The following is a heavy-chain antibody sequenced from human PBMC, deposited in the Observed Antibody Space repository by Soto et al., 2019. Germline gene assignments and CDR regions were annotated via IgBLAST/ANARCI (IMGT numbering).Heavy chain of an antibody. D-gene: IGHD2-15*01. CDR2: ITGTGGNT. V-gene: IGHV3-23*01. J-gene: IGHJ6*02. CDR3: ARIRGYWYGLDV. Sequence: EVQLLESGGGLVQPGGSLRLSCAASGCPLSTYGMTWVRKAPGKGLEWVSAITGTGGNTYYVDSVKGRFTSSRDNSKNMLYLQVNSLRVEDTAVYYCARIRGYWYGLDVWGQGTTVTVSS. CDR1: GCPLSTYG.